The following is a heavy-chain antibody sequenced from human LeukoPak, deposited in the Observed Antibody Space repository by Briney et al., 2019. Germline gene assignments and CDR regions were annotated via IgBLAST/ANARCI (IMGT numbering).Heavy chain of an antibody. Sequence: GGSLRLSCAASGFTFSSYSMNWVRQAPGKGLEWVSSISSSSSYIYYADSVKDRFTISRDNAKNSLYLQMNSLRAEDTAVYYCARGVVVPAATAGSVTYWGQGTLVTVSS. D-gene: IGHD2-2*01. CDR2: ISSSSSYI. J-gene: IGHJ4*02. CDR1: GFTFSSYS. V-gene: IGHV3-21*01. CDR3: ARGVVVPAATAGSVTY.